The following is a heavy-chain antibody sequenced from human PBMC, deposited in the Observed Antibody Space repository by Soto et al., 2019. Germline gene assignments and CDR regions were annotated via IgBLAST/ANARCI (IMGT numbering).Heavy chain of an antibody. Sequence: EVQLVESGGGLVQPGGSLKLSCAASGFTFSGSAMHWVRQASGKGLEWVGRIRSKANSYATAYAASVKGRFTISRDDSKNTAYRQMKSLKTEDRAVYYCTRHPERYGSGGSCQRIYSYYYYMDVGGKGTTVTVSS. CDR3: TRHPERYGSGGSCQRIYSYYYYMDV. J-gene: IGHJ6*03. CDR2: IRSKANSYAT. V-gene: IGHV3-73*01. D-gene: IGHD2-15*01. CDR1: GFTFSGSA.